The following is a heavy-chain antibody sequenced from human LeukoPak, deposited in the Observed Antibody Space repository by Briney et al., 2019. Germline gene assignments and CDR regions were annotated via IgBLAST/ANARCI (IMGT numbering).Heavy chain of an antibody. D-gene: IGHD1-1*01. CDR2: ITWNSGSI. CDR3: AKSRSGSANWALQIFDN. J-gene: IGHJ4*02. Sequence: GRSLRLSCAASGFTFNDYAMHWVRQAPGKGLEWVSTITWNSGSIGYADSVKGRFTISRDNAKNSLYLQMNSLRAEDTAVYFCAKSRSGSANWALQIFDNWGQGTLVTVSS. CDR1: GFTFNDYA. V-gene: IGHV3-9*01.